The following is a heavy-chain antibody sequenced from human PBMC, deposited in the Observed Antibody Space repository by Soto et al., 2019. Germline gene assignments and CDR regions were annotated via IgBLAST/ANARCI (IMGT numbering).Heavy chain of an antibody. Sequence: QVHLVESGGGVVQPGRSLRLSCAATGFAFRTYGMHWVRRAPGKGLEWLAVISYDGVNKNHADSVQGRFTISRDNSKSTLSLQRDSLRVEDTAVYYCARERGFNSQDDYYYYGLDVWGQGTPVTVSS. CDR2: ISYDGVNK. CDR3: ARERGFNSQDDYYYYGLDV. J-gene: IGHJ6*02. D-gene: IGHD3-10*01. V-gene: IGHV3-30*19. CDR1: GFAFRTYG.